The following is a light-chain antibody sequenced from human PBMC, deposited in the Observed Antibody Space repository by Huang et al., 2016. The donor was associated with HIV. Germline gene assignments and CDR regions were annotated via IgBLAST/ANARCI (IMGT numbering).Light chain of an antibody. V-gene: IGKV3-15*01. CDR1: QSVSSN. CDR2: GAS. CDR3: QQYNNWPQT. Sequence: EIVMTQSPATLSVSPGERDTLSCRASQSVSSNLAWYQQQPGQAPRLLIYGASARATGIPARFSGSGSGTEFTLTVSILQSEDFAVYYCQQYNNWPQTFGQGTKLEIK. J-gene: IGKJ2*01.